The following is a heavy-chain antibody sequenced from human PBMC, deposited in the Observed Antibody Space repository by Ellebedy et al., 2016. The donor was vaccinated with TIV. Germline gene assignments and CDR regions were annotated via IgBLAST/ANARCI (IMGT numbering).Heavy chain of an antibody. Sequence: SVEVSCXASGGTFNSNSIIWVRQAPGQGLEWMGRITPILGITNYAQKLQGRVTMTTDTSTSTAYMELRSLRSDDTAMYYCARDRGELDFDYWGQGTLVTVSS. CDR2: ITPILGIT. D-gene: IGHD3-10*01. CDR1: GGTFNSNS. V-gene: IGHV1-69*04. J-gene: IGHJ4*02. CDR3: ARDRGELDFDY.